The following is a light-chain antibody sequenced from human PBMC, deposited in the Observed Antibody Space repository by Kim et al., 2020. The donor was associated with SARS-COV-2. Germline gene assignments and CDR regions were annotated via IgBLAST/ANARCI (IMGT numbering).Light chain of an antibody. CDR3: NSRDSNTNVV. Sequence: ALGQTVRMQCQGDSLRSYYASWYQQKPGQAPLLVIYGKNNRPSGTPDRFSGSSSGNTASLTITGAQAEDEAGYYCNSRDSNTNVVFGGGTQLTVL. CDR1: SLRSYY. V-gene: IGLV3-19*01. CDR2: GKN. J-gene: IGLJ2*01.